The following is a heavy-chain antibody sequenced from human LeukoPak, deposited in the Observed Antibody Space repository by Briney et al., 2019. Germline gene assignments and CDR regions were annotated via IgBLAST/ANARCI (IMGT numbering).Heavy chain of an antibody. J-gene: IGHJ4*02. Sequence: GTSLRLSRAASGFTFRSYAMSWVRQAPGKGLEWVSVINNSGGITYYADSVKGRFTISRDNSKNTLYLQMNSLRAEDTAVYYCATPGYSSGWYAYWGQGTLVTVSS. CDR3: ATPGYSSGWYAY. CDR2: INNSGGIT. CDR1: GFTFRSYA. V-gene: IGHV3-23*01. D-gene: IGHD6-19*01.